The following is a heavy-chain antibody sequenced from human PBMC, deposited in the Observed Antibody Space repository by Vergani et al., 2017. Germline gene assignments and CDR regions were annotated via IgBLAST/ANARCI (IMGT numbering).Heavy chain of an antibody. V-gene: IGHV3-53*04. Sequence: VQLVESGGGLVQPGGSLRLSCAASGFTVSSNYMSWVRQAPGKGLEWVSVIYSGGSTYYADSVKGRFTISRHNSKNTLYLQMNSLRAEDTAVYYCARDGGYCSGGSCYSNWFDPWGQGTLVTVSS. D-gene: IGHD2-15*01. J-gene: IGHJ5*02. CDR1: GFTVSSNY. CDR2: IYSGGST. CDR3: ARDGGYCSGGSCYSNWFDP.